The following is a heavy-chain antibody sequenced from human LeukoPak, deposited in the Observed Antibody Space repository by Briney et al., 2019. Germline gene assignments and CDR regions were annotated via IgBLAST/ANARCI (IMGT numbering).Heavy chain of an antibody. CDR2: ISGSGTST. J-gene: IGHJ4*02. D-gene: IGHD5-18*01. Sequence: GGSLRLSCAASGLTFSSYAMSWVRQAPGKGLEWVSRISGSGTSTSYADSVKGRFTISRDNAKNTLYLQMNSLRVDDTAVYYCARDTWLQVWLPDHWGQGTLVTVSS. CDR3: ARDTWLQVWLPDH. CDR1: GLTFSSYA. V-gene: IGHV3-23*01.